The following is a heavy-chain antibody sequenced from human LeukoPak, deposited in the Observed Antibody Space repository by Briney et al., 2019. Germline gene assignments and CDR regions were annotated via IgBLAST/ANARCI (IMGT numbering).Heavy chain of an antibody. D-gene: IGHD3-10*01. J-gene: IGHJ5*02. CDR3: ARDRDGAPITMVRGVIITNWFDP. Sequence: ASVKVSCKASGYTFTSYGISWVRQAPGQGLEWMGWISAYNGNTNYAQKLQGRVTMTTDTSTSTAYMELRSLRSDDTAVYYCARDRDGAPITMVRGVIITNWFDPWGQGTLVTVSS. V-gene: IGHV1-18*01. CDR2: ISAYNGNT. CDR1: GYTFTSYG.